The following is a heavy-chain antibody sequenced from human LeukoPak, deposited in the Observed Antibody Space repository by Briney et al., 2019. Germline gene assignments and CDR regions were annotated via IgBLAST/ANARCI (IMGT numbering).Heavy chain of an antibody. CDR1: GFTFSGCA. J-gene: IGHJ4*02. CDR3: AKEGEHRHFDFDY. V-gene: IGHV3-23*01. D-gene: IGHD3-9*01. CDR2: ISGNGGGT. Sequence: GGSLRLSCAASGFTFSGCAMSWVRQAPGEGLEWVSGISGNGGGTYYADSVKGRFTISRDNSKNTLYLQLDSLRAEDTAVYYCAKEGEHRHFDFDYWGQGTLVTVSS.